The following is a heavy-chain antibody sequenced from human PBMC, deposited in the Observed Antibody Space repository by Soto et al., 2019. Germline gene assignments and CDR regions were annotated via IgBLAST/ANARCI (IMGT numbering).Heavy chain of an antibody. CDR3: ARVASDIVVVPAAIAWNYLAY. J-gene: IGHJ4*02. Sequence: SVKVSCKASGGTFSSYAISWVRQAPGQGLEWMGGIIPIFGTANYAQKFQGRVTITADESTSTAYMELSSLRSEDTAVYYCARVASDIVVVPAAIAWNYLAYWGQGTLVTVSS. V-gene: IGHV1-69*13. D-gene: IGHD2-2*01. CDR1: GGTFSSYA. CDR2: IIPIFGTA.